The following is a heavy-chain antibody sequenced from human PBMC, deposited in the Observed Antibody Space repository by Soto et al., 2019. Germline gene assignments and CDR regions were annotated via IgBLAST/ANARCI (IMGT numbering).Heavy chain of an antibody. V-gene: IGHV3-7*01. Sequence: PRGSLRLSCAASGFTFSSYWMSWVRQAPGKGLEWVANIKQDGSEKYYVDSVKGRFTISRDNAKNSLYLQMNSLRAEDTAVYYCARLEGGYYYAFDYWGQGTLVTVSS. CDR1: GFTFSSYW. J-gene: IGHJ4*02. CDR3: ARLEGGYYYAFDY. CDR2: IKQDGSEK. D-gene: IGHD3-22*01.